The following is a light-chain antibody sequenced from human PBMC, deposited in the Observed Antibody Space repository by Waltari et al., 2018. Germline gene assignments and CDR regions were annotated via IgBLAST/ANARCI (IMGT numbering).Light chain of an antibody. J-gene: IGKJ4*01. CDR1: HDIRNY. V-gene: IGKV1-33*01. Sequence: DIQMTQSPSSLSASVGDRVTITCQASHDIRNYLHWHQQKPGKAPKLLIYDASTLETGVPSRFSGSGFGTDFNFTISSLQPEDIATYYCQQYENLPFTFGGGTKVEIK. CDR3: QQYENLPFT. CDR2: DAS.